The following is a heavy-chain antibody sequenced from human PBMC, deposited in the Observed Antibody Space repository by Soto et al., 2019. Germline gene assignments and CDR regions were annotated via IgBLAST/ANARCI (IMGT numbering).Heavy chain of an antibody. CDR1: GFTFDDNA. V-gene: IGHV3-9*01. Sequence: EVQLVESGGGLVQPGRSLRLSCAASGFTFDDNAMHWVRQSPGKGLEWVSGISWNSGTIAYADSVKGRFTISKHNAKNSQNQKMIRLRPEDTAQYYGESGKYFIPAAGGGIDDWGQGTLVNVSS. CDR3: ESGKYFIPAAGGGIDD. J-gene: IGHJ4*02. D-gene: IGHD6-25*01. CDR2: ISWNSGTI.